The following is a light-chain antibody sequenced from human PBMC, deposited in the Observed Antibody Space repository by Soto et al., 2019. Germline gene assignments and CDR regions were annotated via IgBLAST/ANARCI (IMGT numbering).Light chain of an antibody. V-gene: IGKV3-20*01. J-gene: IGKJ4*01. CDR1: QSVGSRF. Sequence: EIVLTQSPGTLSLSPGERATLSCRASQSVGSRFLAWYQQKPGQAPRLLIYGASNRATGIPDRFSGSGSGTDFTLTISLLEHEDFAVYYCQQSGTSPPVAFGGGTKVEIK. CDR3: QQSGTSPPVA. CDR2: GAS.